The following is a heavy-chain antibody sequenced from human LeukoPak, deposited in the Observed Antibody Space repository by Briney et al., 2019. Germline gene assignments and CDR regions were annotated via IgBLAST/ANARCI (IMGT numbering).Heavy chain of an antibody. CDR3: ARAGGYGVDY. V-gene: IGHV4-39*07. CDR1: GGSISSSSYY. CDR2: IYYSGST. J-gene: IGHJ4*02. D-gene: IGHD5-12*01. Sequence: SETLSLTCTVSGGSISSSSYYWGWIRQPPGKGLEWIGSIYYSGSTYYNPSLKSRVTISVDTSKNQFSLKLSSVTAADTAVYYCARAGGYGVDYWGQGTLVTVSS.